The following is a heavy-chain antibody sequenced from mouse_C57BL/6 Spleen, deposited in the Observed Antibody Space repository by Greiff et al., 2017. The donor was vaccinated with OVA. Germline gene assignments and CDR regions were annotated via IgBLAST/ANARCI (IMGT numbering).Heavy chain of an antibody. V-gene: IGHV14-4*01. CDR1: GFNIKDDY. J-gene: IGHJ3*01. Sequence: VHVKQSGAELVRPGASVKLSCTASGFNIKDDYMHWVKQRPEQGLEWIGWIDPENGDTEYASKFQGKATITADTSSNPAYLQLSSLTSEDTAVYYCTTCSWFAYWGQGTLVTVSA. CDR3: TTCSWFAY. CDR2: IDPENGDT.